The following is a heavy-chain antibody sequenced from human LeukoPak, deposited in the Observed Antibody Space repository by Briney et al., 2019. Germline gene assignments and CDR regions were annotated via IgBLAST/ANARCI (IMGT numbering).Heavy chain of an antibody. D-gene: IGHD3-16*01. Sequence: SETLSLTCTVSGGSISNNNHYWSWIRQPPGKGLEWIGYIYYSGSTSYKPSLKSRVTISVDTSKNQFSLKLRSVTAADTAVYYCARETSQKGAHYMDVWGKGTTVTISS. CDR2: IYYSGST. V-gene: IGHV4-61*01. CDR3: ARETSQKGAHYMDV. J-gene: IGHJ6*03. CDR1: GGSISNNNHY.